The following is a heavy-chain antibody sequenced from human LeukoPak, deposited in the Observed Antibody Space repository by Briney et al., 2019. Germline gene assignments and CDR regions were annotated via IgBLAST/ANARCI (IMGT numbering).Heavy chain of an antibody. V-gene: IGHV1-18*01. J-gene: IGHJ6*02. CDR1: GYTFTSYG. D-gene: IGHD6-19*01. CDR3: ARIRRSVAGPHGMDV. Sequence: ASMKVSCKASGYTFTSYGISWVRPAPGQGLEWMGWISAYNGNTNYAQKLQGRVTMTTDTSTSTAYMELRSLISDDTAVYYCARIRRSVAGPHGMDVWGQGTTVTVSS. CDR2: ISAYNGNT.